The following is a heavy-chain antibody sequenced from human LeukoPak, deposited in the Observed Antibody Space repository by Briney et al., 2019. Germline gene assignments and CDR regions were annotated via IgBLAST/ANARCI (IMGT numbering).Heavy chain of an antibody. CDR2: IYHSGST. Sequence: SETLSLTCAVSGGSLSSGGYSWSWLRQPPGKGLEWIGYIYHSGSTYYNPSLKSRVTISVDRSKNQFSLKLSSVTAADTAVYYCASSYDILTGYWAFDIWGQGTMVTVSS. CDR3: ASSYDILTGYWAFDI. V-gene: IGHV4-30-2*01. D-gene: IGHD3-9*01. J-gene: IGHJ3*02. CDR1: GGSLSSGGYS.